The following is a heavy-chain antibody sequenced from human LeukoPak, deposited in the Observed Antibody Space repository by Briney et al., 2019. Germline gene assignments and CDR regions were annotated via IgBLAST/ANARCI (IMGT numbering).Heavy chain of an antibody. D-gene: IGHD2-21*01. CDR3: ARADRLHGGPYLIGP. J-gene: IGHJ5*02. Sequence: ASVKVSCKASGYSFTDYYMHWVRQAPGQGLEWMGWVNLNSGDIKSAQKFQGRVTMTRDTSITTVYMEVSWLTSDDTAIYYCARADRLHGGPYLIGPWGQGTLVTVSS. CDR2: VNLNSGDI. V-gene: IGHV1-2*02. CDR1: GYSFTDYY.